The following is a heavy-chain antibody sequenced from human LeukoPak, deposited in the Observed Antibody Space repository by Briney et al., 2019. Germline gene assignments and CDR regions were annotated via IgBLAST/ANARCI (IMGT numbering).Heavy chain of an antibody. J-gene: IGHJ5*02. V-gene: IGHV1-46*01. Sequence: ASVKVSCKASGYTFTSYYIHWVRQAPGQGLEWMGITNPSAGSTSYAQKFQGRVTMTRDTSTSTVYMELSSLGSEDTAVYYCAREMGIVATGGFDPWGQGTLVTVSS. CDR1: GYTFTSYY. CDR3: AREMGIVATGGFDP. CDR2: TNPSAGST. D-gene: IGHD6-13*01.